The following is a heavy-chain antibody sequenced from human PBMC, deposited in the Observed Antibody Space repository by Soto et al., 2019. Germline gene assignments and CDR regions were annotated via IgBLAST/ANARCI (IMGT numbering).Heavy chain of an antibody. Sequence: SETLSLTCTVSGGSISSGDYYWSWIRQPPGKGLEWIGYIYYSGSTYYNPSLKSRVTISVDTSKNQFSLKLSSVTAAATAVYYCARQTHAPPDYWGQGTLVTVYS. D-gene: IGHD2-2*01. CDR2: IYYSGST. V-gene: IGHV4-30-4*01. CDR1: GGSISSGDYY. J-gene: IGHJ4*02. CDR3: ARQTHAPPDY.